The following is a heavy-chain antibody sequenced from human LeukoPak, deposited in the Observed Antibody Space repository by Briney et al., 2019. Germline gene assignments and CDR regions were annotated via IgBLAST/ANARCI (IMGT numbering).Heavy chain of an antibody. V-gene: IGHV4-38-2*02. J-gene: IGHJ4*02. Sequence: PSETLSLTCTVSGYCIGSGYYWGWIRQPPGKGLEWIGSIYHTGSTYYNPSLKSRVTISVDTSKNQFSLKLSSVTAADTAVYYCARAPIQYHFDYWGQGTLVTVSS. CDR3: ARAPIQYHFDY. D-gene: IGHD4-11*01. CDR1: GYCIGSGYY. CDR2: IYHTGST.